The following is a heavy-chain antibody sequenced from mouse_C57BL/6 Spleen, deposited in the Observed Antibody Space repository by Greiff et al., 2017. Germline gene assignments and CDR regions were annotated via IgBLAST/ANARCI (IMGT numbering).Heavy chain of an antibody. V-gene: IGHV1-72*01. CDR2: IDPNSGGT. CDR1: AYPFTSYW. J-gene: IGHJ4*01. D-gene: IGHD2-2*01. Sequence: QVQLQQPGAELVQPGASVKLSCMASAYPFTSYWMHWVKQRPGRGLEWIGRIDPNSGGTKYNEKFNITGTLTVDKPSSTAYMQLSSLTSEDSAVYYCARGGYGYDFAMDYWGQGTSVTVSS. CDR3: ARGGYGYDFAMDY.